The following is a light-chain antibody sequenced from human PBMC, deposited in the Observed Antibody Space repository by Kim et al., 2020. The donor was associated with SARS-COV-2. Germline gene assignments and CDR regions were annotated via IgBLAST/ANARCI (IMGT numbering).Light chain of an antibody. J-gene: IGKJ5*01. CDR1: QDIRNY. CDR3: QQHSNYPIT. V-gene: IGKV1-17*01. CDR2: GAS. Sequence: DIQMTQSPSSLSASVGDRVTITCRASQDIRNYLGWYQQKPGKAPKRLIYGASSLQSGVPSRFSGSGSGTEFTLTISSVQPEDFATYCCQQHSNYPITFGQGTRLEIK.